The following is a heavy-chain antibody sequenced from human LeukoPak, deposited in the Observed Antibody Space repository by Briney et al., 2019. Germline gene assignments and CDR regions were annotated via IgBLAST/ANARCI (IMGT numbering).Heavy chain of an antibody. J-gene: IGHJ3*02. Sequence: PSETLSLTCTVSGGSISSSTHYWGWIRQSPGKELEWIGSLYNSGSISYNPSLRSRVTITVDTSKNQFSLNFNSVTAADTALYFCARTETSGYFDSWGQGTMVTASS. D-gene: IGHD3-22*01. CDR3: ARTETSGYFDS. CDR1: GGSISSSTHY. V-gene: IGHV4-39*01. CDR2: LYNSGSI.